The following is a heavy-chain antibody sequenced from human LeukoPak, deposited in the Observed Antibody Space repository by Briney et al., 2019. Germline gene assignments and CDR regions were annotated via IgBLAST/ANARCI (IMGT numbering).Heavy chain of an antibody. V-gene: IGHV3-30*03. CDR3: ATAGRSGYGMTF. Sequence: PGRSLRLSCAASGFTFSSYGMPWVRQAPGKGLEWVAVISYDGSNKYYADSVKGRFTISRDNSKNTLYLQMNSLRAEDPAVYYCATAGRSGYGMTFWAQGTTVTAPS. CDR1: GFTFSSYG. J-gene: IGHJ6*02. CDR2: ISYDGSNK.